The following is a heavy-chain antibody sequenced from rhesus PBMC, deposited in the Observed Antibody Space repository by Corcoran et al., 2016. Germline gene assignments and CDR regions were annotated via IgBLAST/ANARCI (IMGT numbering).Heavy chain of an antibody. D-gene: IGHD6-25*01. Sequence: QVQLQESGPGLVKPSETLSLPCAVSGASIRSYWLSWLRQPPGKGLEWIGEINGNSGSTYYNPSLKSRVTISKDASKNQFSLKLSSVTAADTAVYYCARVIAAAGIFDYWGQGVLVTVSS. V-gene: IGHV4-80*01. CDR1: GASIRSYW. CDR3: ARVIAAAGIFDY. J-gene: IGHJ4*01. CDR2: INGNSGST.